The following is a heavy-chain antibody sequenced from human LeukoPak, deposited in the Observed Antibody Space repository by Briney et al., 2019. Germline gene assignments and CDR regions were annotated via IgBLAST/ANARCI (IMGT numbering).Heavy chain of an antibody. CDR1: GFTFSDAW. Sequence: PGGSLRLSCAASGFTFSDAWMSWVRQAPGKGLEWVGRIKSKIDGGTTDYAAPVKGRFTISRDDSKNTLYLQMNSLKTEDTAVYYCTTASYGSGSPYYYGMDVWGQGTTVTVSS. CDR3: TTASYGSGSPYYYGMDV. CDR2: IKSKIDGGTT. J-gene: IGHJ6*02. D-gene: IGHD3-10*01. V-gene: IGHV3-15*01.